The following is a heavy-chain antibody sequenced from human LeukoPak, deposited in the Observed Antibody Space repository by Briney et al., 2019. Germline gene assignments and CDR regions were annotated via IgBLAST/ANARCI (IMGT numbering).Heavy chain of an antibody. J-gene: IGHJ4*02. CDR1: GFTFTDYF. CDR3: ARDRGWRSSGYYLYHFDY. D-gene: IGHD3-22*01. Sequence: GGSLRLTCVASGFTFTDYFMSWVRQAPGKGLEWVASIKHNGGEKYYVDSVKGRFTISRDNAKNSLYLEMSSLRVEDTAVYYCARDRGWRSSGYYLYHFDYWGQGTLVTFAS. CDR2: IKHNGGEK. V-gene: IGHV3-7*01.